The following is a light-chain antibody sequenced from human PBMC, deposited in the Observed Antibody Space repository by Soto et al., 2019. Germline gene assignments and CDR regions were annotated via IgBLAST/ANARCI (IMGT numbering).Light chain of an antibody. J-gene: IGKJ2*02. Sequence: DVVMTQSPLSLPVTLGQPASISCRSSQSLVYSDGNTYLNWFQQRPGQSPRRLIDKFSNRDSGVSDRISGSGSGTDFTLNISRVEGEDVGVYYYMQGTHWPLGTIVQGTKLEIK. V-gene: IGKV2-30*01. CDR2: KFS. CDR3: MQGTHWPLGT. CDR1: QSLVYSDGNTY.